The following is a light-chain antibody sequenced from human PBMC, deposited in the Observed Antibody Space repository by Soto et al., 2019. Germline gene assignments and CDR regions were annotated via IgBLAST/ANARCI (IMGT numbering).Light chain of an antibody. CDR2: EVS. V-gene: IGLV2-14*01. CDR3: SSYATGSPYV. J-gene: IGLJ1*01. CDR1: SNDVGAYNY. Sequence: QSALTQPASVSGSPGQSITICCTGTSNDVGAYNYVSWYQQHPGKAPKLVIYEVSHRPSGISDRFSGSKSGNTASLTISGLQVEDEADYYCSSYATGSPYVFGPGTKLTVL.